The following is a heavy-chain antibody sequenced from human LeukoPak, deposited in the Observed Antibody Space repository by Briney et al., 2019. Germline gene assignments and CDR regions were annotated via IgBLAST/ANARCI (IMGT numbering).Heavy chain of an antibody. CDR1: GFSFNSYG. J-gene: IGHJ4*02. Sequence: GGSLRLSCAASGFSFNSYGMSWVRQAPGKGLEWVSGISDSGGSTYYADSVKGRFTISRDNSKNTLYLQMNSLRAEDTALYYCAKSPLAYCSGGSCYLYFDYWGQGTLVTVSS. V-gene: IGHV3-23*01. D-gene: IGHD2-15*01. CDR3: AKSPLAYCSGGSCYLYFDY. CDR2: ISDSGGST.